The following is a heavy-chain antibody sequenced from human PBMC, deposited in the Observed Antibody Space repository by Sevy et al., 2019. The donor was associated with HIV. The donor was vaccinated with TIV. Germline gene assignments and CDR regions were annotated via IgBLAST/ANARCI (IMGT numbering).Heavy chain of an antibody. D-gene: IGHD3-3*02. V-gene: IGHV3-33*08. CDR3: AREHFARSLDY. J-gene: IGHJ4*02. Sequence: GGYLRLSCAASGFTFGTYGMYWVRQTPGKGLEWVANIWFDGSNEDYAVSVKGRFTFSRDNSKNTLFLQMNSLRAEDTAVYYCAREHFARSLDYWGQGTLVTVSS. CDR1: GFTFGTYG. CDR2: IWFDGSNE.